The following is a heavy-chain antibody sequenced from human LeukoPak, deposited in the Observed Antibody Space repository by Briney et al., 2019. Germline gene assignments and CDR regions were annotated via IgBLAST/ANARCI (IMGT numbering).Heavy chain of an antibody. J-gene: IGHJ4*02. Sequence: ASVKVSCKASGYTFTGYYMHWVRQAPGQGLEWMGRINPNSGGTNYAQKFQGRVTMTRDTSISTAYMELSRLRSDDTAVYYCAIRSSGWYYFDYWGQGTLVTVSS. CDR3: AIRSSGWYYFDY. V-gene: IGHV1-2*06. D-gene: IGHD6-19*01. CDR2: INPNSGGT. CDR1: GYTFTGYY.